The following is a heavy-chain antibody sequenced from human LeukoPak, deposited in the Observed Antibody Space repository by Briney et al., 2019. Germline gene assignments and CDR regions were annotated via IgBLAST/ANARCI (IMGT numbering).Heavy chain of an antibody. J-gene: IGHJ6*03. D-gene: IGHD1-26*01. CDR3: ARGPSLVGYYYMDV. CDR1: GDSFSSNSAA. Sequence: SQTLSLTCAISGDSFSSNSAAWNWVRLSPSRGLEWLGRTYYRSKWYNDYAESVKSRITINPDTSKSQFSLQLSSVSPEDTAVYYCARGPSLVGYYYMDVWGKGTTVTASS. CDR2: TYYRSKWYN. V-gene: IGHV6-1*01.